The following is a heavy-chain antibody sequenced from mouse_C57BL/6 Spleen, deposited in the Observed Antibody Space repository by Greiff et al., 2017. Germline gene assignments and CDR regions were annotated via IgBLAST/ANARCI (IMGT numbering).Heavy chain of an antibody. J-gene: IGHJ4*01. V-gene: IGHV1-72*01. D-gene: IGHD2-5*01. CDR3: ARRDYSNYPYAMDY. CDR2: IDPNSGGT. CDR1: GYNFTSYW. Sequence: QVQLQQPGAELVKPGASVKLSCKASGYNFTSYWMHWVKQRPGRGLEWIGRIDPNSGGTKYNEKFKSKATLTVDKPSSTAYMQLSSLTSEDSAVYYCARRDYSNYPYAMDYWGQGTSVTVSS.